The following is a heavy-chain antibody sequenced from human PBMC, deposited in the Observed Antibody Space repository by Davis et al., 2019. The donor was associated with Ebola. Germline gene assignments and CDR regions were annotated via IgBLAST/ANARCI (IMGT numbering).Heavy chain of an antibody. D-gene: IGHD5-18*01. J-gene: IGHJ6*03. CDR3: ARHGGYSYGDYYMDV. CDR2: IYPGDSDT. V-gene: IGHV5-51*01. Sequence: GESPKISCKGSGYSFTSYWIGWVRQMPGKGLEWMGIIYPGDSDTRYSPSFQGQVTISADKSISTAYLQWSSLKASDTAMYYCARHGGYSYGDYYMDVWGKGTTVTVSS. CDR1: GYSFTSYW.